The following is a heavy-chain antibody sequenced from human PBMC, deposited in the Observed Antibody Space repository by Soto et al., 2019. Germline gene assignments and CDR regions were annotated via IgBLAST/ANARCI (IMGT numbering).Heavy chain of an antibody. CDR2: IYYTGST. J-gene: IGHJ4*02. V-gene: IGHV4-30-4*01. Sequence: PSETLSLTCTVSDSSFSSGHYYCSRVRQPPGKGLEWIGYIYYTGSTFNNPSLKSRVSISIDTSKRQFSLKLSSVTAADTAVFYCARQGEHSSSYFFDSWGQGTLVTVSS. CDR1: DSSFSSGHYY. CDR3: ARQGEHSSSYFFDS. D-gene: IGHD6-6*01.